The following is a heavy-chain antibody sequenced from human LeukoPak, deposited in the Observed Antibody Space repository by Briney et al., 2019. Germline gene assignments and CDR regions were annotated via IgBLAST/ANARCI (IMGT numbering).Heavy chain of an antibody. Sequence: GGSLRLSCAASGFTFSHYALSWVRQAPGKGLEWISAISRNGDRTPYYADSVKGRFTISRDYSRNTLFLHMNTLRAEDTAIYYCAKDRTVGASYWYFDLWGRGTLVTVSS. CDR2: ISRNGDRTP. V-gene: IGHV3-23*01. CDR1: GFTFSHYA. D-gene: IGHD1-26*01. CDR3: AKDRTVGASYWYFDL. J-gene: IGHJ2*01.